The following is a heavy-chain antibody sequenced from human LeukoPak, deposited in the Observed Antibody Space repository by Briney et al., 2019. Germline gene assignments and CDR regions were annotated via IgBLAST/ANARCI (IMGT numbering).Heavy chain of an antibody. J-gene: IGHJ4*02. D-gene: IGHD6-13*01. CDR2: ISSSGSTI. CDR3: ARDSPIAAGILADY. V-gene: IGHV3-48*03. CDR1: GFTFSSYE. Sequence: GGSLRLSCAASGFTFSSYEMNWVRQAPGKGLEWVSYISSSGSTIYYADSVKGRFTISRDNAKNSLYLQMNSLRAEDTAVYYCARDSPIAAGILADYWGQGTLVTVSS.